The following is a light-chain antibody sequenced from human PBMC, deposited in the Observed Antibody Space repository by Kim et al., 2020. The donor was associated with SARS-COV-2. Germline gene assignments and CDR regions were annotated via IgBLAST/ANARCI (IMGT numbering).Light chain of an antibody. CDR3: KQYGRLRT. Sequence: EIVLTQSPGTLSLSPGERATLSCRASQSVTSNYLVWYLQKPGQAPRLLMYGASSRATGIPDRFSGSGSGTDFTLTISRLEPEDFAVYSRKQYGRLRTFGQGTRLDIK. V-gene: IGKV3-20*01. J-gene: IGKJ5*01. CDR2: GAS. CDR1: QSVTSNY.